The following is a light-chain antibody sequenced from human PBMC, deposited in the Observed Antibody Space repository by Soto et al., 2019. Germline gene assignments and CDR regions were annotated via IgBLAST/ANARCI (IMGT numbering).Light chain of an antibody. CDR2: GVT. CDR1: HNDIGTYDY. J-gene: IGLJ1*01. V-gene: IGLV2-14*03. Sequence: QSVLTQPTSVSGSPGQSITISCTGNHNDIGTYDYVSWYQQHPGRAPRLLIYGVTTRPSGVSDRFSGSKSGNTASLTISGLQAEDEADYYCSSYTSSSTLDYVFGTGIKVTVL. CDR3: SSYTSSSTLDYV.